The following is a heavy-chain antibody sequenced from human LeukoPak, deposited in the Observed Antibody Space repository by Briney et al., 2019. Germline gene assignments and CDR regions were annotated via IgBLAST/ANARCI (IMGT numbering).Heavy chain of an antibody. CDR3: AKDKITMVRGVITNHYYYYYYMDV. CDR2: IRYDGTNK. D-gene: IGHD3-10*01. J-gene: IGHJ6*03. V-gene: IGHV3-30*02. CDR1: GFTFSSYG. Sequence: PGGSLRLSCAASGFTFSSYGMHWVRQAPGKGLEWVAFIRYDGTNKHYADSVKGRFTISRDNSKNTLYLQMNSLRAEGTAVYYCAKDKITMVRGVITNHYYYYYYMDVWGKGTTVTISS.